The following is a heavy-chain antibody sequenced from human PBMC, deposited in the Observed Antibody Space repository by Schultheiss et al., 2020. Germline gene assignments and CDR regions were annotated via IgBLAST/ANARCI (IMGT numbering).Heavy chain of an antibody. J-gene: IGHJ6*02. Sequence: GGSLRLSCAASGFTFDDYGMSWVRQAPGKGLEWVSIIVTSGGSTYYADSVKGRFTISRDNSKNTLYLQMNSLRAEDTAVYYCANYYYGSGSYYISGMDVWGQGTTVTVSS. D-gene: IGHD3-10*01. CDR1: GFTFDDYG. V-gene: IGHV3-23*01. CDR3: ANYYYGSGSYYISGMDV. CDR2: IVTSGGST.